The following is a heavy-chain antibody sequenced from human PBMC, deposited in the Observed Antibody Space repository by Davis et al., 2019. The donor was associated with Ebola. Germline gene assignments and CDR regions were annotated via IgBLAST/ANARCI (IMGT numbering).Heavy chain of an antibody. CDR2: IIPNFGTA. J-gene: IGHJ6*02. V-gene: IGHV1-69*13. Sequence: SVKVSCKASGGTFSSYAISWVRQAPGQGLEWMGGIIPNFGTANYAQRFQDRVTITADESTSTAYMELSSLRSEDTAVYYCARGRGRDITVAGTGIKYYYGMDVWGQGTTVTVSS. D-gene: IGHD6-19*01. CDR1: GGTFSSYA. CDR3: ARGRGRDITVAGTGIKYYYGMDV.